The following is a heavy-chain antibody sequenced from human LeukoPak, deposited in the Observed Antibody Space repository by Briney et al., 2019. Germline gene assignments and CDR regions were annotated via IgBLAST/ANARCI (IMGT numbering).Heavy chain of an antibody. CDR1: GYSFTSYW. V-gene: IGHV5-51*01. D-gene: IGHD3-22*01. Sequence: GESLKISCKGSGYSFTSYWIGWVRQMPGKGLEWMGIIYPGDSDTRYSPSFQGQVTISADKSISTACLQWSSLKASDTAMYYCARQDLDNYDSSGYYPNWFDPWGQGTLVTVSS. J-gene: IGHJ5*02. CDR3: ARQDLDNYDSSGYYPNWFDP. CDR2: IYPGDSDT.